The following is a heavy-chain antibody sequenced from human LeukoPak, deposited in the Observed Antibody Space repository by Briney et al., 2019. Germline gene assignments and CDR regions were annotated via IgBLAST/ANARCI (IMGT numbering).Heavy chain of an antibody. J-gene: IGHJ4*02. D-gene: IGHD3-16*01. Sequence: GGSLRLSCAASGFTFSSYSMNWVRQAPGKGLEWVSYIRSSSSTIYYADSVKGRFTISRDNAKNSLYLQMNSLRAEDTAVYYCARDGGPKRREDYWGQGTLVTVSS. CDR3: ARDGGPKRREDY. CDR2: IRSSSSTI. V-gene: IGHV3-48*01. CDR1: GFTFSSYS.